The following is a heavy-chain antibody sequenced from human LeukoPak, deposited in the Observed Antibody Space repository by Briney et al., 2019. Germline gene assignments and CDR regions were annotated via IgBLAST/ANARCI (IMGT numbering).Heavy chain of an antibody. J-gene: IGHJ4*02. Sequence: PSETLSLTCTVSGGSISSYYWSWIRQPPGKGLEWIGYIYYSGSTNYNPSLKSRVTISVDTSKNQFSLKLSSVTAADTAVYYCARRGDYYDSSGYSYFDYWGQGTLVTVSS. CDR2: IYYSGST. CDR3: ARRGDYYDSSGYSYFDY. CDR1: GGSISSYY. V-gene: IGHV4-59*08. D-gene: IGHD3-22*01.